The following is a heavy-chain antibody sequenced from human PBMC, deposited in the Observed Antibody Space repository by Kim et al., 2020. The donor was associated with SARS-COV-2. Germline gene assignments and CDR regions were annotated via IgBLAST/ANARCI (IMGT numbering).Heavy chain of an antibody. Sequence: GGSLRLSCAASGFTFSGYSMNWVRQAPGKGLEWISYISGSSGAIYYADSVKGRFTISRDNAKNSLYLQMNSLRDEDTAVYYCARDGPLGGSSWYAAEYWGQETLVTVSS. CDR2: ISGSSGAI. CDR1: GFTFSGYS. V-gene: IGHV3-48*02. CDR3: ARDGPLGGSSWYAAEY. J-gene: IGHJ4*02. D-gene: IGHD6-13*01.